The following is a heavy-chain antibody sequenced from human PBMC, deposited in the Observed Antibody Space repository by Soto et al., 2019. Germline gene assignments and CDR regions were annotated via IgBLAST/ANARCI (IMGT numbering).Heavy chain of an antibody. J-gene: IGHJ4*01. Sequence: EVRLLESGGDLVQPGGSLRLSCAASGFTFSSYDMAWVRQAPGKGLEWVSSVPNSGGSTYYADSVKGRFTISRDYSKNTLYLKMNSLSAEDTAVFYCATVIAAACSVYWGSGTLVVVCS. CDR3: ATVIAAACSVY. CDR1: GFTFSSYD. D-gene: IGHD6-13*01. V-gene: IGHV3-23*01. CDR2: VPNSGGST.